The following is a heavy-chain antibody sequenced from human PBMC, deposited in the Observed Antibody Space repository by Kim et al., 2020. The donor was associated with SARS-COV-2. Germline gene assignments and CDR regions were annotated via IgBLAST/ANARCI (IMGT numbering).Heavy chain of an antibody. CDR3: ATNGYSSGWYTWDY. CDR2: IWYDGSNK. J-gene: IGHJ4*02. Sequence: GGSLRLSCAASGFTFSSYGMHWVRQAPGKGLEWVAVIWYDGSNKYYADSVKGRFTISRDNSKNTLYLQMNSLRAEDTAVYYCATNGYSSGWYTWDYWGQGTLVTVSS. CDR1: GFTFSSYG. D-gene: IGHD6-19*01. V-gene: IGHV3-33*01.